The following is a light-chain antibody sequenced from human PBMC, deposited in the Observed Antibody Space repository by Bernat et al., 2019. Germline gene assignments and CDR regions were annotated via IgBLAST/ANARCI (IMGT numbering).Light chain of an antibody. V-gene: IGKV2-30*01. CDR2: KVS. CDR1: QSLVKSDGNTY. J-gene: IGKJ1*01. Sequence: DVVMTQSPLSLPVTLGQPASISCRPDQSLVKSDGNTYLNWLQQRPGQSPRRLIYKVSDRDSGVPDRFSGSGSGTDFTLKISRVEAEDVGVYYCMQGTHWQWTFGQGTKVEI. CDR3: MQGTHWQWT.